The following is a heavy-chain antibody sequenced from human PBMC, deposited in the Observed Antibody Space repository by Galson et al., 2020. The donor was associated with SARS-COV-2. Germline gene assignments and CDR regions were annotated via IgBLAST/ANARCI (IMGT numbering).Heavy chain of an antibody. D-gene: IGHD3-16*01. Sequence: SCAASGFTFSSYGMHWVRQAPGKGLEWVAVIWSDGSNKYYADSVKGRFTISSDKSKNTLYLQMNGLRAEDTALYYCAKELENKRIMITFGVVPLPVYVMDVWGQGTTVTVAS. CDR1: GFTFSSYG. J-gene: IGHJ6*02. CDR2: IWSDGSNK. V-gene: IGHV3-33*03. CDR3: AKELENKRIMITFGVVPLPVYVMDV.